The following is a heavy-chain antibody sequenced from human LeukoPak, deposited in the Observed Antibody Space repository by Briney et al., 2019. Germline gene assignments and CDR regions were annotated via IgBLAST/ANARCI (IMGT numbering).Heavy chain of an antibody. CDR2: ISYDGSNK. D-gene: IGHD2-2*03. CDR3: ARDGYCSSTSCSYYMDV. Sequence: GGSLRLSCAASGFTFSTYGMHWVRQAPGKGLEWVAVISYDGSNKYYTDSVMGRFTISRDSSKNTLYLQMNSLRAGDTAVYYCARDGYCSSTSCSYYMDVWGKGTTVTVSS. CDR1: GFTFSTYG. V-gene: IGHV3-30*03. J-gene: IGHJ6*03.